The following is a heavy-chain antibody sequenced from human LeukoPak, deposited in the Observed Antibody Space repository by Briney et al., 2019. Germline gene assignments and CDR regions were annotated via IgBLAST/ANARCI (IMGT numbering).Heavy chain of an antibody. Sequence: SETLSLTCTVSGGSISTYYWSWIRQPPGKGLEWIGYIYYSGSTNYNPSLKSRVTISVDTSKNQFSLNLSSVTAADTAVYYCAGPNRRGGVDNWFDPWGQGTLVTVSS. CDR1: GGSISTYY. J-gene: IGHJ5*02. V-gene: IGHV4-59*08. CDR2: IYYSGST. D-gene: IGHD2-15*01. CDR3: AGPNRRGGVDNWFDP.